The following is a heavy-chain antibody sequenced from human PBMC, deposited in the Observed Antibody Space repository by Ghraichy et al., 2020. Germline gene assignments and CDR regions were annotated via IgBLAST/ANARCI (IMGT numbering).Heavy chain of an antibody. J-gene: IGHJ6*02. CDR2: IYYTGST. V-gene: IGHV4-59*01. D-gene: IGHD4-23*01. CDR1: GGSIDSYY. CDR3: ARDRGGNSGSSYYGMEV. Sequence: SETLSLTCTVSGGSIDSYYLSWIRQPPGKGLEWIGFIYYTGSTSYNPSLKSRATISQDTSKSQFSLKLSAVTAADTALYYCARDRGGNSGSSYYGMEVWGQGRTVTVSS.